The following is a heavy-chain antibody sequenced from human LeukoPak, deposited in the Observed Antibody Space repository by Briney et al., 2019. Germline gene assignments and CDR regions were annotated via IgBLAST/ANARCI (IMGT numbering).Heavy chain of an antibody. D-gene: IGHD3-22*01. CDR2: ISGSGGST. Sequence: PGGSLRLSCAASGFTFSSYAMSWVRPAPGKGLEWVSAISGSGGSTYYADSVKGRFTISRDNSKNTLYLQMNSLRAEDTAVYYCAKDHPYYYDSSYYFDYWGQGTLVTVSS. CDR3: AKDHPYYYDSSYYFDY. V-gene: IGHV3-23*01. CDR1: GFTFSSYA. J-gene: IGHJ4*02.